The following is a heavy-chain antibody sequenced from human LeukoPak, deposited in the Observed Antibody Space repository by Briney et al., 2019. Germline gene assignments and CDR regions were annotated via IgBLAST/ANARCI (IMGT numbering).Heavy chain of an antibody. CDR1: GFTFSSYA. CDR3: AKSSITMIASFQH. Sequence: PGGSLRLSCAASGFTFSSYAMSWVRQAPGKGLEWVSAISGSGGSTYYADTVKGRFTISRDNSKSTLYLQMNSLRAEDTAVYYCAKSSITMIASFQHWGQGTLVTVSS. CDR2: ISGSGGST. V-gene: IGHV3-23*01. D-gene: IGHD3-22*01. J-gene: IGHJ1*01.